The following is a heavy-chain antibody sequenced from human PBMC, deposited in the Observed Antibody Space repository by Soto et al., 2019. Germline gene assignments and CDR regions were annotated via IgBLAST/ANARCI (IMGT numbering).Heavy chain of an antibody. V-gene: IGHV4-59*01. D-gene: IGHD3-22*01. CDR2: IYYSGST. J-gene: IGHJ4*02. Sequence: EPRSLTCTVAGGSISSYYCTWIRQPPGKGLEWIGYIYYSGSTNYNPSLKRRVTISVDTSKNQFSLKLSSVTAADTAVYYCARDWDYESSGYPLGDWGQGTLVTVSS. CDR3: ARDWDYESSGYPLGD. CDR1: GGSISSYY.